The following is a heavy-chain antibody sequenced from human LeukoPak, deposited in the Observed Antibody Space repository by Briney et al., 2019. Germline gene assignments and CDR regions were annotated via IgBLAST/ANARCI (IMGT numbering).Heavy chain of an antibody. V-gene: IGHV3-21*01. CDR1: GFTFSSYS. D-gene: IGHD6-13*01. CDR2: ISSSSSNI. Sequence: PGGSLRLSCAASGFTFSSYSMNWVRQAPGKGLEWVSSISSSSSNIYYADSVKGRFTISRDNAKNSLYLQMTSLRAEDTAVYYCASRLTSSNWAAARDYWGQGTLVTACS. J-gene: IGHJ4*02. CDR3: ASRLTSSNWAAARDY.